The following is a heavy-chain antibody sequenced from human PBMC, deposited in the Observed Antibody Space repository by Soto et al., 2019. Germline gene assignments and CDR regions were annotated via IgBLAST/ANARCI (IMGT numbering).Heavy chain of an antibody. CDR2: IYYSGST. J-gene: IGHJ4*02. Sequence: PSETLSLTCTVSGGSISSYYWSWIRQPPGKGLEWIGYIYYSGSTNYNPSLKSRVTISVDTSKNQFSLKLSSVTAADTAVYYCARVAPEYVLLWFGEFPNPSYFDYWGQGTLVTVS. V-gene: IGHV4-59*01. D-gene: IGHD3-10*01. CDR3: ARVAPEYVLLWFGEFPNPSYFDY. CDR1: GGSISSYY.